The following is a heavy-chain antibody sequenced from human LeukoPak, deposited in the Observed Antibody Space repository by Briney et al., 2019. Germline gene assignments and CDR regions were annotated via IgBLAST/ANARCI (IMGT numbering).Heavy chain of an antibody. V-gene: IGHV3-30*14. D-gene: IGHD3-22*01. CDR3: AKGLFDSSGYYYAEYFQH. J-gene: IGHJ1*01. CDR1: GFTFSSYA. Sequence: PGGSLRLSCAASGFTFSSYAMHWVRQAPGKGLEWVAVISYDGSNKYYADSVKGRFTISRDNSKNTLYLQMNSLRAEDTAVYYCAKGLFDSSGYYYAEYFQHWGQGTLVTVSS. CDR2: ISYDGSNK.